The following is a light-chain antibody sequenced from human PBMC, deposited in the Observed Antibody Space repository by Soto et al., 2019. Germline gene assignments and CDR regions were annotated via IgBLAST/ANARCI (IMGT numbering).Light chain of an antibody. CDR1: SSDVGDYNY. Sequence: QSALTHPRSVSGYPGQSVTISCTGTSSDVGDYNYVSWYQQHPGKAPKFIIYEVSKRPSGVPDRFSGSKSGNTASLTISGLQAEDEADYYCCSYAGTYTVVFGGGTQLTVL. J-gene: IGLJ2*01. CDR2: EVS. CDR3: CSYAGTYTVV. V-gene: IGLV2-11*01.